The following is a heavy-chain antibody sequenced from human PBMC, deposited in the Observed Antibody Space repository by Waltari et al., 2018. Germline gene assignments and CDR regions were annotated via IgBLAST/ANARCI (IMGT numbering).Heavy chain of an antibody. CDR1: GGSISSSSYY. CDR3: ARHPLYSRYPGAFDI. V-gene: IGHV4-39*01. J-gene: IGHJ3*02. CDR2: IYYSGST. D-gene: IGHD6-13*01. Sequence: QPQLQESGPGLVKPSETLSLTCTVSGGSISSSSYYWGWIRQPPGKGLEWIGSIYYSGSTYYNPSLKSRVTISVDTSKNQFSLKLSSVTAADTAVYYCARHPLYSRYPGAFDIWGQGTMVTVSS.